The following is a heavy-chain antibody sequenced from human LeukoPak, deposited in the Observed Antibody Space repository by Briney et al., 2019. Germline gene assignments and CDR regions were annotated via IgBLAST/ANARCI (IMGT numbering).Heavy chain of an antibody. J-gene: IGHJ3*02. D-gene: IGHD6-19*01. V-gene: IGHV3-53*01. CDR2: MFSGGTP. CDR1: GFTVSSSH. CDR3: TRGISSGSASDI. Sequence: PGGSLRLSCAASGFTVSSSHMSWVRQAPGKGLEWVSVMFSGGTPYYADSVKGRFTISRDNSKNTLFLQMSSLRAEDTAVYYCTRGISSGSASDIWGQGTMVTVSS.